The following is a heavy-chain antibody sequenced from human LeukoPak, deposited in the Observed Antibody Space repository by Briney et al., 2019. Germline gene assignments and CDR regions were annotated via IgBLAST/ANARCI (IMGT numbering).Heavy chain of an antibody. CDR1: GGSISSSSYY. CDR2: IYYSGST. V-gene: IGHV4-39*01. CDR3: ARVDGSWFASGMDV. Sequence: SETLSLTCTVSGGSISSSSYYWGWIRQPPGKGLEWIGSIYYSGSTYYNPSLKSRVTISVDTSKNQFSLKLSSVTAADTAVYYCARVDGSWFASGMDVWGQGTTVTVSS. J-gene: IGHJ6*02. D-gene: IGHD6-13*01.